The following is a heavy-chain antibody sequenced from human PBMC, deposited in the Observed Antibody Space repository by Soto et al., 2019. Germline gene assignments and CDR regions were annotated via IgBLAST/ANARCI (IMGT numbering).Heavy chain of an antibody. CDR2: MNPNNGNT. D-gene: IGHD3-3*01. J-gene: IGHJ5*02. CDR1: GYTFTSYD. Sequence: GASVKVSCKASGYTFTSYDINWVRQATGQGLEWMGWMNPNNGNTGYAQKFQGRVTMTRNTSISTAYMELSSLRSEDTAVYYCARPYYDFWSGYPNWFDPWGQGTLVTVSS. V-gene: IGHV1-8*01. CDR3: ARPYYDFWSGYPNWFDP.